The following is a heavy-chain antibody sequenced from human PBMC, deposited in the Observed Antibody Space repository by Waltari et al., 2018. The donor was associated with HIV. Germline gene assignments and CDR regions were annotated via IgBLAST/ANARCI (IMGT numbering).Heavy chain of an antibody. CDR3: ARRRGSYSGSYYSLDY. J-gene: IGHJ4*02. CDR2: IYPGDSDT. CDR1: GYTFSTFW. D-gene: IGHD1-26*01. V-gene: IGHV5-51*03. Sequence: EEQLVQSGAEVKKPGESLQISWKGSGYTFSTFWIVWVRQMPGKGLEWMGTIYPGDSDTRYSPSFQGQVTISADKSISTAYLQWSSLKASDSAMYYCARRRGSYSGSYYSLDYWGQGTLVTVSS.